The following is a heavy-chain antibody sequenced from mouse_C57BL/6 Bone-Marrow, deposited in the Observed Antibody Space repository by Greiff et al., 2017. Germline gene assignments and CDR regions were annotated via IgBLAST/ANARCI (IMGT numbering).Heavy chain of an antibody. CDR2: IYPGSGST. CDR3: ARLDDGYYSYWYFDV. D-gene: IGHD2-3*01. J-gene: IGHJ1*03. V-gene: IGHV1-55*01. Sequence: QQPGPGLEWLGDIYPGSGSTNYNEMFKSKATLTVDTSSSTAYMQLSSLTSEDSAVYYCARLDDGYYSYWYFDVWGTGTTVTVSS.